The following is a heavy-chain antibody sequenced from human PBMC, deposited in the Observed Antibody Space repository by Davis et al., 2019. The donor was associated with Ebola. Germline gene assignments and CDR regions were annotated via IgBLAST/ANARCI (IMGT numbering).Heavy chain of an antibody. D-gene: IGHD1-26*01. CDR3: AGGSRELIDY. CDR2: IYYSGST. Sequence: MPSETLSLTCTVSGGSISSSSYYWSWIRQPPGKGLEWIGYIYYSGSTNYNPSLKSRVTISVDTSKNQFSLKLSSVTAADTAVYYCAGGSRELIDYWGQGTLVTVSS. J-gene: IGHJ4*02. V-gene: IGHV4-61*05. CDR1: GGSISSSSYY.